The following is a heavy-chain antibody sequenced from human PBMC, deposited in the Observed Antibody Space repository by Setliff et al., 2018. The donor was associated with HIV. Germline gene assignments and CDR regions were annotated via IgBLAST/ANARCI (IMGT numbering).Heavy chain of an antibody. D-gene: IGHD2-2*02. Sequence: GASVKVSCKASGGTSSTHAINWVRQAPGQGLEWMGQIISILDITSYAQKLQGRVTMTRDTSTSTIYMELNSLTSEDTAVYYCARDNTAFDIWGQGTMVTVSS. J-gene: IGHJ3*02. V-gene: IGHV1-69*10. CDR1: GGTSSTHA. CDR3: ARDNTAFDI. CDR2: IISILDIT.